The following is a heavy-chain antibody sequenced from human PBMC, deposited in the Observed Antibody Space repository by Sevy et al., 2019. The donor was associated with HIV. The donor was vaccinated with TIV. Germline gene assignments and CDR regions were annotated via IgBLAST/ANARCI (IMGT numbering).Heavy chain of an antibody. J-gene: IGHJ4*02. CDR2: IWYDGSNK. D-gene: IGHD1-26*01. Sequence: GGSLRLSCAASGFTFSSYAMHWVRQAPGKGLEWVAVIWYDGSNKYYADSVKGRFTISRDNSKNTLYLQMNSLRAEDTAVYYCAREVGATHFDYWGQGTLVTVSS. CDR1: GFTFSSYA. V-gene: IGHV3-33*01. CDR3: AREVGATHFDY.